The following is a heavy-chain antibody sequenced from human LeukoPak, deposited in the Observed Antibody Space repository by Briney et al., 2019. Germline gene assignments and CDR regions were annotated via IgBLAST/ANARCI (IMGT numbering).Heavy chain of an antibody. CDR3: AKDRDYYDSPADY. V-gene: IGHV3-23*01. CDR2: ISGSGGST. Sequence: GGSLRLSCAASGFTFSSYAMSWVRQAPGKGLEWVSAISGSGGSTYYADSVKGRFTISRDNSKNTLYLQMNSLRAEDTAVYYSAKDRDYYDSPADYWGQGTLVTVSS. J-gene: IGHJ4*02. CDR1: GFTFSSYA. D-gene: IGHD3-22*01.